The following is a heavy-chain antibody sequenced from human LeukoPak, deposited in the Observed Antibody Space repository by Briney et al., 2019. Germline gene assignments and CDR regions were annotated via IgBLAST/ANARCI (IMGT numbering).Heavy chain of an antibody. CDR2: ISYDGSNK. V-gene: IGHV3-30-3*01. Sequence: PGGSLRLSCAASGFTFISYSMHWVRQAPGKGLEWVAVISYDGSNKYYADSVKGRFTISRDNSKNTLYLQMNSLRAEDTAVYYRARRWFGELFSFDYWGQGTLVTVSS. J-gene: IGHJ4*02. CDR1: GFTFISYS. CDR3: ARRWFGELFSFDY. D-gene: IGHD3-10*01.